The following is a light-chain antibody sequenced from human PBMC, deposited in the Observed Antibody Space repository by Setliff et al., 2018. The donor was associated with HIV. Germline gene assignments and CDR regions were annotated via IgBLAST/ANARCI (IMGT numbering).Light chain of an antibody. J-gene: IGLJ1*01. V-gene: IGLV2-11*01. CDR2: DVN. Sequence: QSVLTQPRSVSGSPRQSVTISCTGTSSDVGAYNFVSWYQQHPGKAPTLMIYDVNKRPSGVPDRFSGSKSGNTASLTISGLQAEDEADYYCCSYADSYTSLYVFGTGTKVTVL. CDR1: SSDVGAYNF. CDR3: CSYADSYTSLYV.